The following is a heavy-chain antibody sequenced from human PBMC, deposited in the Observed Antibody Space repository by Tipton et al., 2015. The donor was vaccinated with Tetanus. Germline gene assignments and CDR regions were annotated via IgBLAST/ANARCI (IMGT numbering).Heavy chain of an antibody. CDR2: IYFEGST. Sequence: TLSLTCTVSGGSINDKKYYWGWIRQPPGKGVEWIASIYFEGSTYYSPSLESRVTIAVDTSQNVFSLRLTSVTAADTAIYYCARHLYGYWFDPWGQGTLVTVSS. CDR3: ARHLYGYWFDP. V-gene: IGHV4-39*02. D-gene: IGHD3-10*01. CDR1: GGSINDKKYY. J-gene: IGHJ5*02.